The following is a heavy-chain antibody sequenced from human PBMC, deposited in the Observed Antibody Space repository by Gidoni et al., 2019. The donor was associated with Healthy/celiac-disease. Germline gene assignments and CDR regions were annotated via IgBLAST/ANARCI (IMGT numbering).Heavy chain of an antibody. CDR2: INHSGST. CDR3: ARVRSAIDAFDI. J-gene: IGHJ3*02. Sequence: QVQLQQWGAGLLKHSETLSLPCAVDGRSFSGYYWSWIRQPPGKGLEWIGEINHSGSTNYNPSLKSRVTISVDTSKNQFSLKLSSVTAADTAVYYCARVRSAIDAFDIWGQGTMVTVSS. CDR1: GRSFSGYY. V-gene: IGHV4-34*01.